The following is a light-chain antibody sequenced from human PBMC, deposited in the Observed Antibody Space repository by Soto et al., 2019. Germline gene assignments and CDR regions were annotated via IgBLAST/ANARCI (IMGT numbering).Light chain of an antibody. CDR2: LGS. J-gene: IGKJ1*01. CDR3: MQALQPPWT. CDR1: QSLLYSNGYNY. Sequence: EIVMTQSPLSLPVTPGEPASISCRSSQSLLYSNGYNYLDWYLQKPGQSPQLLIYLGSNRASGVPDRFSGSGSGTDFTLKISRVEAEDVGVYYCMQALQPPWTFGQGTKVEIK. V-gene: IGKV2-28*01.